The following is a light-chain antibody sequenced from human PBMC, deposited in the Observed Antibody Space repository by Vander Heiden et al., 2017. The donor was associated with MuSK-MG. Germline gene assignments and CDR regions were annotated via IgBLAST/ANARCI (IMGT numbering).Light chain of an antibody. V-gene: IGKV2-30*01. CDR3: WQGRHWPVT. Sequence: DVVMTQSPLSLPVTLGQPASISCRSSQSLLFSDGTTFLHWFQQRPGQSPRRLIYQVSNRDSGVPDRFSGSGSGTDFTLKISRVEAEDVGVYYCWQGRHWPVTFGQGTKVEIK. J-gene: IGKJ1*01. CDR1: QSLLFSDGTTF. CDR2: QVS.